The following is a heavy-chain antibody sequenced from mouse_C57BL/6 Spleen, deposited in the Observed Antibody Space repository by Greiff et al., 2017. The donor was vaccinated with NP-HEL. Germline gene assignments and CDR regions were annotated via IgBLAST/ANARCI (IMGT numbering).Heavy chain of an antibody. CDR1: GFSLTSYG. D-gene: IGHD2-3*01. J-gene: IGHJ3*01. Sequence: VMLVESGPGLVAPSQSLSITCTVSGFSLTSYGVDWVRQSPGKGLEWLGVIWGVGSTNYNSALKSRLSISKDNSKSQVFLKMNSLQTDDTAMYYCARMVTPFAYWGQGTLVTVSA. V-gene: IGHV2-6*01. CDR3: ARMVTPFAY. CDR2: IWGVGST.